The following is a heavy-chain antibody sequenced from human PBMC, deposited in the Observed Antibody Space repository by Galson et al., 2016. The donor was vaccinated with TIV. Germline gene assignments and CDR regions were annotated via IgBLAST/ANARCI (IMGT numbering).Heavy chain of an antibody. CDR2: IDPSDSYT. D-gene: IGHD3-10*01. Sequence: QSGAEVKKPGESLRISCKGSGYSFTRYWIHWVRQMPGKGLEWIGRIDPSDSYTNYSPSFQGHVTISVDKSVDTAYLQWSSLKASDTAIYYCARGVSSGSAWLDPWGQGTLVSVSS. J-gene: IGHJ5*02. CDR1: GYSFTRYW. CDR3: ARGVSSGSAWLDP. V-gene: IGHV5-10-1*01.